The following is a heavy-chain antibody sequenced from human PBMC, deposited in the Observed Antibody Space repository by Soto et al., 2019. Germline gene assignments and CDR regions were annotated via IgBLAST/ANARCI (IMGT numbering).Heavy chain of an antibody. J-gene: IGHJ6*02. CDR3: ARDIVLVPPGYGMDV. D-gene: IGHD2-8*01. V-gene: IGHV1-69*13. CDR1: GGTFSSYA. Sequence: SVKVSCKASGGTFSSYAISWVRQAPGQGLEWMGGIIPIFGTANYAQKFQGRVTITADESTSTAYMELSSLRSEDTAVYYCARDIVLVPPGYGMDVWAQGTTVAVSS. CDR2: IIPIFGTA.